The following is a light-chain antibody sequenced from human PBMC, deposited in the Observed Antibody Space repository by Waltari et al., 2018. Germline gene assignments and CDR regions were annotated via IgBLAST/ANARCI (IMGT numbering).Light chain of an antibody. J-gene: IGKJ2*01. Sequence: DIVMTQSPDSLAVPVGERATITSTSSQSVLYSSNDKNYLAWYQQKPGQPPKLLIYWASTRESGVPDRFSGSGSGTEFTLTISSLQAEDVAVYYCQQYYSSPYTFGQGTKLEIK. CDR1: QSVLYSSNDKNY. CDR2: WAS. V-gene: IGKV4-1*01. CDR3: QQYYSSPYT.